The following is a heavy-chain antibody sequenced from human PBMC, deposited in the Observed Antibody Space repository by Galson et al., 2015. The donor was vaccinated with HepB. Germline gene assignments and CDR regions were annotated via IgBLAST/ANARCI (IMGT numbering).Heavy chain of an antibody. CDR2: IWYDGSNK. V-gene: IGHV3-33*01. D-gene: IGHD6-25*01. Sequence: VRQAPGKGLEWVAVIWYDGSNKYYADSVKGRFTISRDNSKNTLFLQMNSLRAEDTAVYYCAREAAGLVDYWGQGTLVTVSS. J-gene: IGHJ4*02. CDR3: AREAAGLVDY.